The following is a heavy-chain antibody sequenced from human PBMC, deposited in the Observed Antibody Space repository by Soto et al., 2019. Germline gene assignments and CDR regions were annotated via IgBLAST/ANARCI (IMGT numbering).Heavy chain of an antibody. CDR3: ARAHNKQEDGGYDSGGAFDI. CDR1: GGSFSGYY. J-gene: IGHJ3*02. CDR2: INHSGSN. Sequence: SETLSLTCAVYGGSFSGYYWSWIRQPPGKGLEWIGEINHSGSNKYNPSLKSRGTIPVDTSKHQFSLKLSSVTPADTDVYDCARAHNKQEDGGYDSGGAFDIWGQGTMVTVSS. D-gene: IGHD5-12*01. V-gene: IGHV4-34*01.